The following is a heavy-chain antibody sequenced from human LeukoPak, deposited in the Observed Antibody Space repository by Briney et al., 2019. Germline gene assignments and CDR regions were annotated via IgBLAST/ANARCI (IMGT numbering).Heavy chain of an antibody. CDR2: IYYSGST. CDR3: ARFTSSGYPIKYYFDY. J-gene: IGHJ4*02. Sequence: SEALSLTCTVSGGSFSSYYWSWIRQSPGKGLEWIGNIYYSGSTNYNPSLKSRVTISVDTSRDQFSLKLSSVTAADTAVYYCARFTSSGYPIKYYFDYWGQRTLVTVSS. CDR1: GGSFSSYY. V-gene: IGHV4-59*01. D-gene: IGHD3-3*01.